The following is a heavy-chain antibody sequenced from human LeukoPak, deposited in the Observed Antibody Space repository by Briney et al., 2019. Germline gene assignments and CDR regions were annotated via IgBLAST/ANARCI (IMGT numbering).Heavy chain of an antibody. CDR3: ARAGSHWHYVY. D-gene: IGHD3-10*01. Sequence: GGSLRLSCAASGFTFSGFSMSWVRQSPTKGLEWVANIEQDGSERYYVDSVKGRFTISRDNAKNSLSLQMNNLRVEDTAVYYCARAGSHWHYVYWGQGTVVTVSS. CDR1: GFTFSGFS. V-gene: IGHV3-7*01. CDR2: IEQDGSER. J-gene: IGHJ4*02.